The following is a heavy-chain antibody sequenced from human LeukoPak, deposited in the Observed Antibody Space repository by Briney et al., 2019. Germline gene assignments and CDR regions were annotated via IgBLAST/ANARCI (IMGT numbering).Heavy chain of an antibody. J-gene: IGHJ4*02. V-gene: IGHV4-39*07. Sequence: SETLSLTCTVSGGSISSSSYYWGWIRQPPGKGLEWIGSIYYSGSSYHNPSLKSRVTTSVDTSKNQFSLKPTSVTAADTAVYYCARSWWEWLPRHFDYWGQGTLVTVSS. D-gene: IGHD6-19*01. CDR2: IYYSGSS. CDR1: GGSISSSSYY. CDR3: ARSWWEWLPRHFDY.